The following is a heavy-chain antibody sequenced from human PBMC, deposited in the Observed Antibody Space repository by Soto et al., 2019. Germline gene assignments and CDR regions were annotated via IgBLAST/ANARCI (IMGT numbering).Heavy chain of an antibody. J-gene: IGHJ4*02. CDR3: ARDGDIAVAGHVGY. CDR2: ISAYNGNT. Sequence: GASVKVSCKASGYTFTSYGISWVRQAPGQGLEWMGWISAYNGNTNYAQKQKGRVTMTTDTSTSTAYMELSSLRSEDTTVYYCARDGDIAVAGHVGYWGQGTLVTVSS. CDR1: GYTFTSYG. D-gene: IGHD6-19*01. V-gene: IGHV1-18*01.